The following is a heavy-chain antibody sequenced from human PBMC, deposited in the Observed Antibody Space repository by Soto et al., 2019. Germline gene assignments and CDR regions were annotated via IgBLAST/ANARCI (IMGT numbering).Heavy chain of an antibody. CDR2: IYSGGST. V-gene: IGHV3-66*01. CDR1: GFTVSSNY. CDR3: VKKRDGYNLGYFDY. Sequence: GGSLRLSCAASGFTVSSNYMSWVRQAPGKGLEWVSVIYSGGSTYYADSVKGRFTISRDNSKNTLYLQMNSLRAEDTAVYYCVKKRDGYNLGYFDYWGQGTLVTVSS. D-gene: IGHD5-12*01. J-gene: IGHJ4*02.